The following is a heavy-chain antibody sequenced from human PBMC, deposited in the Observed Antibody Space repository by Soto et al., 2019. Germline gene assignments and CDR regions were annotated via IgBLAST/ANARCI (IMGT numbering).Heavy chain of an antibody. V-gene: IGHV5-51*01. CDR1: GFTFTTYW. Sequence: GESLKISCKGSGFTFTTYWIGWVRHVPGKGLEWMGVIYPDDSDTRYSPSFQGRVTISADKSNSTAYLQWSSLEASDTAVYYCARAIRSNYYAFWGQGTLVTVSS. CDR3: ARAIRSNYYAF. J-gene: IGHJ4*02. CDR2: IYPDDSDT. D-gene: IGHD3-3*01.